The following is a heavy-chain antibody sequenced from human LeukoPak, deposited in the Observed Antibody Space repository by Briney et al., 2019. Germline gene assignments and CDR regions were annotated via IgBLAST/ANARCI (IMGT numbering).Heavy chain of an antibody. CDR3: ARGSGTSSASHYYYYLDV. Sequence: ASVTVSCRASGYTFTSYGISWVRQVAGQGLEWMGWMHPNGNVEFAQQFQGRVTFTRDTSIGTAYMELSSLRSEDTAVYYCARGSGTSSASHYYYYLDVWGKGTTVIVSS. V-gene: IGHV1-8*03. J-gene: IGHJ6*03. D-gene: IGHD2-2*01. CDR2: MHPNGNV. CDR1: GYTFTSYG.